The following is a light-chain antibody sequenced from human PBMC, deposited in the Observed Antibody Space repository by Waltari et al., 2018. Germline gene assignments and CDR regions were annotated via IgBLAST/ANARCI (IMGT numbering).Light chain of an antibody. CDR1: SSDVGSYKY. CDR3: SSYTNSGALVV. J-gene: IGLJ2*01. Sequence: QSALTQSASVSGSPGQSITISCTGTSSDVGSYKYVSWYQQHPGKAPNLLIYDVSYRPSGVSNRFSGSKSGNTASLTISGLQAEDEADYYCSSYTNSGALVVFGGGTKVTVL. V-gene: IGLV2-14*03. CDR2: DVS.